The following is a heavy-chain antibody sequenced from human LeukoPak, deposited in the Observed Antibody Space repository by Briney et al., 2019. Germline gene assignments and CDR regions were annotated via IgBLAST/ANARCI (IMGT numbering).Heavy chain of an antibody. CDR2: ISAYNGNT. J-gene: IGHJ4*02. Sequence: ASVKVSCKASGYTFTSYGISWVRQAPGQGLEWMGWISAYNGNTNYAQKLQGRVTMTTDTSTSTAYMELRSLRSEDTAVYYCARDRGVTMVRGVIDSFDYWGQGTLVTVSS. D-gene: IGHD3-10*01. CDR3: ARDRGVTMVRGVIDSFDY. CDR1: GYTFTSYG. V-gene: IGHV1-18*01.